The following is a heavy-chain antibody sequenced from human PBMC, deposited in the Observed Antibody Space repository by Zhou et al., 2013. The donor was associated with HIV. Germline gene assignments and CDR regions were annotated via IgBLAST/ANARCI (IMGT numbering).Heavy chain of an antibody. V-gene: IGHV1-69*05. J-gene: IGHJ4*02. Sequence: QVQLVQSGAEVKKPGSSVKVSCKASGGTFSSYAISWVRQAPGQGLEWMGGIIPIFGTANYAQKFQGRVTITTDESTSTAYMELSSLRSEDTAVYYCARAHFSPDYYYDSSGYYWGLDYWGQGTLVTVSS. CDR2: IIPIFGTA. CDR3: ARAHFSPDYYYDSSGYYWGLDY. D-gene: IGHD3-22*01. CDR1: GGTFSSYA.